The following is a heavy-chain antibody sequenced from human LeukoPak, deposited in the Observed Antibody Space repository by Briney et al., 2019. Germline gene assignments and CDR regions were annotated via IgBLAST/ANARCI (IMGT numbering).Heavy chain of an antibody. V-gene: IGHV1-24*01. J-gene: IGHJ4*02. CDR3: ATGLRDNWTPFDY. CDR2: FDPEDGET. CDR1: GYTFTSYY. Sequence: GASVKVSCKASGYTFTSYYMHWVRQAPGKGLEWMGGFDPEDGETIYAQKFQGRVTMTEDTSTDTAYMELSSLRSEDTAVYYCATGLRDNWTPFDYWGQGTLVTVSS. D-gene: IGHD1-20*01.